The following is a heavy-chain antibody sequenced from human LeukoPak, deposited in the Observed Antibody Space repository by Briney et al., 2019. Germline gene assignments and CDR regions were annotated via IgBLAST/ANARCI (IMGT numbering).Heavy chain of an antibody. D-gene: IGHD3-16*01. CDR2: ISAYNGNT. V-gene: IGHV1-18*01. CDR1: GYTFTSYG. Sequence: ASVKVSCKASGYTFTSYGISWVRQAPGQGLEWMGWISAYNGNTNYAQKLQGRVTMTRDTSISTVYMELSRLRSDDTAVYYCARPYEWGSPEAFDVWGQGTMVTVSS. CDR3: ARPYEWGSPEAFDV. J-gene: IGHJ3*01.